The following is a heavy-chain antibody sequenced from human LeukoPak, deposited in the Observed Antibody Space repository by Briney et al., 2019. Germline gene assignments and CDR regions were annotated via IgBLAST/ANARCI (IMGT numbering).Heavy chain of an antibody. V-gene: IGHV3-30*02. CDR1: GFTFSNYG. D-gene: IGHD6-13*01. Sequence: GGSLRLSCAASGFTFSNYGIHWVRQAPGKGLEWVAFIRYDGSDKYYADSVKGRFTISRDSSKNSVYLQMNSQRDEDTAVYYCAKSPYRGGSSWTEFDYWGQGTLVTVSS. J-gene: IGHJ4*02. CDR3: AKSPYRGGSSWTEFDY. CDR2: IRYDGSDK.